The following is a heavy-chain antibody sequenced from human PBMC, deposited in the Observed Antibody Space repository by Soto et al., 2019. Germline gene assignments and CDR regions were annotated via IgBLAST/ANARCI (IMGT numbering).Heavy chain of an antibody. CDR3: AKRKGYCEYEGAFDI. J-gene: IGHJ3*02. D-gene: IGHD2-15*01. V-gene: IGHV3-30*18. Sequence: QVQLVESGGGVVQPGRSLRLSCAASGFTFSSYGMHWVRQAPGKGLEWVAVISYDGSNKYYADSVKGRFTISRDNSKNTRYLQMNSLRAEDTAVYYGAKRKGYCEYEGAFDIWGQGTMVTVSS. CDR1: GFTFSSYG. CDR2: ISYDGSNK.